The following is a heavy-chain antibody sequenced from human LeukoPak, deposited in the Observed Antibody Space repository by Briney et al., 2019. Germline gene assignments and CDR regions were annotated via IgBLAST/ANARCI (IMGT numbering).Heavy chain of an antibody. D-gene: IGHD1-14*01. V-gene: IGHV1-2*06. CDR2: INPSNGDT. Sequence: GASVKVSCKASGYTFTASYMQWARQAPGQGLAWMGRINPSNGDTEYEQKFQGRVTMTRDTSISTVYMELSRLTSDEPAVYYCARSWYGMDGWGQGTTVTVSS. CDR1: GYTFTASY. J-gene: IGHJ6*02. CDR3: ARSWYGMDG.